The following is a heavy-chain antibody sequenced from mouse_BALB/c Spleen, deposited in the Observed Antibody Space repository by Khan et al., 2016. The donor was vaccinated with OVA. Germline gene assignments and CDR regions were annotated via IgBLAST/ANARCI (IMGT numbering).Heavy chain of an antibody. J-gene: IGHJ3*01. CDR1: GYTFTSYT. CDR3: VRDRGYHRKDRWFSY. CDR2: INPSNGYT. Sequence: VQLQQSGAELARPGASVKMSCKASGYTFTSYTIHWIKLRPGQGLEWIGYINPSNGYTNYNQKFRDKATLTADKSSTTAYMQLSSLTSDDSAVXNRVRDRGYHRKDRWFSYRGPGTLVTVPA. D-gene: IGHD3-1*01. V-gene: IGHV1-4*01.